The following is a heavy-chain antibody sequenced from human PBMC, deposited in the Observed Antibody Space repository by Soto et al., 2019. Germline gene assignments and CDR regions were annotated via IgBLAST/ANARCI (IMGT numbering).Heavy chain of an antibody. CDR3: ARDRVYDSSGPTPDAFDI. CDR1: GGTFSSYA. CDR2: IIPIFGTA. D-gene: IGHD3-22*01. V-gene: IGHV1-69*01. Sequence: QVQLVQSGAEVKKPGSSVKVSCKASGGTFSSYAISWVRQAPGQGLEWMGGIIPIFGTANYAQKFQGRVTITEDESTSTAYMELSRLRSEDTAVYYCARDRVYDSSGPTPDAFDIWGQGTMVTVSS. J-gene: IGHJ3*02.